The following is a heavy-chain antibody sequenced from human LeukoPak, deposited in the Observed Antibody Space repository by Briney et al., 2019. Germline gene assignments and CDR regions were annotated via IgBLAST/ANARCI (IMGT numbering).Heavy chain of an antibody. D-gene: IGHD3-3*01. J-gene: IGHJ4*02. V-gene: IGHV3-21*01. CDR2: MSSGSRYI. CDR3: ARDRPTGASRLFVVQ. Sequence: GGSLRLSCAASGFTFSSYSMTWVRQAPGKGLEWVSSMSSGSRYIYYADSVRGRFTISRDNAKNSLYLLMNSLRAEDTTVYYCARDRPTGASRLFVVQWGQGTLVTVSS. CDR1: GFTFSSYS.